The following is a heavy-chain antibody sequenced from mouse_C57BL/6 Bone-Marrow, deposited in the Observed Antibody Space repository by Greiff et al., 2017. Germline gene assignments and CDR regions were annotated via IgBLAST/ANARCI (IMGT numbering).Heavy chain of an antibody. V-gene: IGHV5-6*01. D-gene: IGHD2-4*01. CDR1: GFTFSSYG. CDR2: ISSGGSYT. J-gene: IGHJ2*01. CDR3: ARYDYDADY. Sequence: EVQLVESGGDLVKPGGSLKLSCAASGFTFSSYGMSWVLQTPDKRLEWVATISSGGSYTYYPDSVKGRFTISRDNAKNTLYLQMRSLKSEDTAMYYCARYDYDADYWGQGTTLTVSS.